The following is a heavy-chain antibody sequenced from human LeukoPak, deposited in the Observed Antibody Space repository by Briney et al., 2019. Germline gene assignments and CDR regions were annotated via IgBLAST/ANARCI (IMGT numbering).Heavy chain of an antibody. D-gene: IGHD6-13*01. J-gene: IGHJ6*02. V-gene: IGHV4-59*01. CDR1: GGLISTYY. CDR3: ARAPPSAAGYYYGLDV. CDR2: IYYSGST. Sequence: PSETLSVTCTVSGGLISTYYWSWIRQPPGKGLEWIGYIYYSGSTNYNPSLKSRVTISVDTSKNQFSLKLTSVTAADTAEYYCARAPPSAAGYYYGLDVWGQGTTVTVSS.